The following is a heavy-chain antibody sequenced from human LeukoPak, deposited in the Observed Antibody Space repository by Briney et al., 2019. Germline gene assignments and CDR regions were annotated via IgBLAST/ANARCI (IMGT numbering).Heavy chain of an antibody. J-gene: IGHJ4*02. Sequence: SETLSLTCTVSGGSISSSSYYWGWIRQPPGKGLEWIGSIYCSGSTYYNPSLKSRVTISVDTSKNQFSLKLSSVTAADTAVYYCARHRGGNSRWYFDYWGQGTLVTVSS. CDR1: GGSISSSSYY. D-gene: IGHD4-23*01. CDR3: ARHRGGNSRWYFDY. CDR2: IYCSGST. V-gene: IGHV4-39*01.